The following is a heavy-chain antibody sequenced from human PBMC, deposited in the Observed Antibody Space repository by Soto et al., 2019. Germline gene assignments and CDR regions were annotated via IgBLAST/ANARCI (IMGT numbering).Heavy chain of an antibody. CDR3: ARDYYDSNGFYYDY. J-gene: IGHJ4*02. D-gene: IGHD3-22*01. V-gene: IGHV3-11*01. Sequence: GGSLRLSCAASGFTFSDYYMSWIRQAPGKGLEWVSYISGSGSTIYQADSVKGRFTISRDNAKNSLYLQMNSLRAEDTAVYYCARDYYDSNGFYYDYWGRGTLVTVSS. CDR1: GFTFSDYY. CDR2: ISGSGSTI.